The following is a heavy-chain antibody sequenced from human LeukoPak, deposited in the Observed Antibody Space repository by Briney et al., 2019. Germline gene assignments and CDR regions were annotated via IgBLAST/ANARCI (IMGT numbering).Heavy chain of an antibody. CDR3: ARAPYYYDSSGYYYVFDY. D-gene: IGHD3-22*01. CDR2: IYYSGST. J-gene: IGHJ4*02. V-gene: IGHV4-59*01. CDR1: GGSISSYY. Sequence: PSETLSLTCTVSGGSISSYYWSWIRQPPGKGLEWIRYIYYSGSTNYNPSLKSRVTISVDTSKNQFSLKLSSVTAADTAVYYCARAPYYYDSSGYYYVFDYWGQGTLVTVSS.